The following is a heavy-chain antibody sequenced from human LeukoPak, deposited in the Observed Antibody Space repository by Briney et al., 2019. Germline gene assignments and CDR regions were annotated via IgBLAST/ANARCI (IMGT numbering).Heavy chain of an antibody. Sequence: PGGSLRLSCAASGLNVSTNNMSWVRHAPGEGLEWVSVIYRGGSTLNANSVKGRFTISRDSSRNTLFLQMNSLRAEDTAVYYCARGYSSADYWGQGTLVTVSS. CDR3: ARGYSSADY. D-gene: IGHD5-18*01. V-gene: IGHV3-53*01. CDR1: GLNVSTNN. CDR2: IYRGGST. J-gene: IGHJ4*02.